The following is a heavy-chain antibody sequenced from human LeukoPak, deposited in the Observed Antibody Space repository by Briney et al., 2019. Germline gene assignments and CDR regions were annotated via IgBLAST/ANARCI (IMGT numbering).Heavy chain of an antibody. D-gene: IGHD1-26*01. CDR3: ARDCRLWELLRYYYYGMDV. CDR2: INDRGST. J-gene: IGHJ6*02. Sequence: PSETLSLTCAVNGGSFSGYYWTWIRQPPGKGLEWIGEINDRGSTNYNPSLKSRVTISVDMSNNQLSLNLRSVTAADTAVYYCARDCRLWELLRYYYYGMDVWGQGTTVTVSS. V-gene: IGHV4-34*01. CDR1: GGSFSGYY.